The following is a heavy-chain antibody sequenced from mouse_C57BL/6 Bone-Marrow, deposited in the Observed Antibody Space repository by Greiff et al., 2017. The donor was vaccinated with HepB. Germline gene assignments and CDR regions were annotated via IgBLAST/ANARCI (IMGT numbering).Heavy chain of an antibody. CDR3: TRGGYSKGAWFAY. Sequence: EVQLQQSGTVLARPGASVKMSCKTSGYTFTSYWMHWVKQRPGQGLEWIGAIYPGNSDTSYNQKFKGKAKLTAVTSASTAYMELSSLTNEDSAVYYCTRGGYSKGAWFAYWGQGTLVTVSA. CDR1: GYTFTSYW. V-gene: IGHV1-5*01. D-gene: IGHD2-5*01. J-gene: IGHJ3*01. CDR2: IYPGNSDT.